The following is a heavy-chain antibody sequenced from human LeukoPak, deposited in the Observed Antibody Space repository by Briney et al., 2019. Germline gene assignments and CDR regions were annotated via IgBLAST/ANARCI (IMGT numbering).Heavy chain of an antibody. J-gene: IGHJ3*02. Sequence: PGGSLRLSCAASGFDFLIYGMHWIRQTPGKGLEGVAVIWSDGSQEYYTDSMKGRCTIFRDNSKNMVYLQMHSLRVEDTAIYYCATAAGAFDMWGRGTLVTVSS. CDR2: IWSDGSQE. CDR3: ATAAGAFDM. V-gene: IGHV3-33*01. D-gene: IGHD6-13*01. CDR1: GFDFLIYG.